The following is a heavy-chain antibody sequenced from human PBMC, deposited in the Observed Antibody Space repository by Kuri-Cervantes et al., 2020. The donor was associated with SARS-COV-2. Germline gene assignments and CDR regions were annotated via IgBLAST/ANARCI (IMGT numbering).Heavy chain of an antibody. Sequence: AVKVSCKASGYTFTGYYMHWVRQAPGQGLEWMGWINPNSGGTNYAQKFQGRVTMTRDTSISTAYMELSRLRSDDTAVYYCARDRSLITELHDAFDIWGQGTMVTVSS. J-gene: IGHJ3*02. V-gene: IGHV1-2*02. CDR2: INPNSGGT. D-gene: IGHD1-20*01. CDR1: GYTFTGYY. CDR3: ARDRSLITELHDAFDI.